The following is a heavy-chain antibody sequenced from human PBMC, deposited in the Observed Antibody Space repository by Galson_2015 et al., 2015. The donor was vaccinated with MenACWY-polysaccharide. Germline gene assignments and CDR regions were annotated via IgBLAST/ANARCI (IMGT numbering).Heavy chain of an antibody. V-gene: IGHV1-18*01. D-gene: IGHD3-10*02. CDR3: SRVFLYFDSSIDYCVVDY. Sequence: SVKVSCKASGYTFTNYGINWVRQAPGQGLEWVGWISAYNGDTNYAQRFQGRVTMTTETSTNTAYLELRSLRSDDTAVYYCSRVFLYFDSSIDYCVVDYGSQRPLVTVSP. CDR1: GYTFTNYG. J-gene: IGHJ4*02. CDR2: ISAYNGDT.